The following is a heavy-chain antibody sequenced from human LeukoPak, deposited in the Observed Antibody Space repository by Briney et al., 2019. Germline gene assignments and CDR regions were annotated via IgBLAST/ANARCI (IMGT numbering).Heavy chain of an antibody. V-gene: IGHV4-59*01. CDR3: ARVIAVAGAFNAFDI. CDR2: IYYSGRT. Sequence: PSETLSLTCTVSGGSLSSYYWSWIRQPPGKGLEWIGYIYYSGRTKYNPSLKSRVTISVDTSKNQFSLKLSSVTAADTAVYYCARVIAVAGAFNAFDIWGQGTMVTVSS. J-gene: IGHJ3*02. CDR1: GGSLSSYY. D-gene: IGHD6-19*01.